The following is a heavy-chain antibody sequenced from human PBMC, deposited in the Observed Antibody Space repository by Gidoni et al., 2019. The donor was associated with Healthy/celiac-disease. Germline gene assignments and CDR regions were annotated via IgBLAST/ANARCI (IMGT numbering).Heavy chain of an antibody. CDR1: GFTFSWYE. CDR2: ISSSGSTI. Sequence: EVQLVESGGGLVQPGGSLRLSCVASGFTFSWYEMNWVRQAPGKGLEWVSYISSSGSTIYYADSVKGRFTISRDNAKNSLYLQMNSLRAEDTAVYYCARDGDSSGYYGDGMDVWGQGTTVTVSS. CDR3: ARDGDSSGYYGDGMDV. J-gene: IGHJ6*02. D-gene: IGHD3-22*01. V-gene: IGHV3-48*03.